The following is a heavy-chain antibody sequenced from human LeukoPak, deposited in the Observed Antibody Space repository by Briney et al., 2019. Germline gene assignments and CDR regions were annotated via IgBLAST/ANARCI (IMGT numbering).Heavy chain of an antibody. D-gene: IGHD2-2*01. CDR3: ATGGYCSSTSCYDFFDY. V-gene: IGHV5-51*01. CDR2: IYPGDSDT. Sequence: GESLKISCKGSGYIFTSYWIGWVRQMPGKGLGWMGIIYPGDSDTRYSPSFQGQVTISADKSISTAYLQWSSLKASDTAMYYCATGGYCSSTSCYDFFDYWGQGTLVTVSS. J-gene: IGHJ4*02. CDR1: GYIFTSYW.